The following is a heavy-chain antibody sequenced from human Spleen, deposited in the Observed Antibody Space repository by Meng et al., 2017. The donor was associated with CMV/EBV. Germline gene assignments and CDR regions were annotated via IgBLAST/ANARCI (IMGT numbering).Heavy chain of an antibody. CDR3: ARVGRGYDFWSGYYVRECYFDY. J-gene: IGHJ4*02. D-gene: IGHD3-3*01. CDR1: GFTFSDYY. Sequence: GESLKISCVASGFTFSDYYMNWVRQAPGKGLEWVSFISSGGGTIYYADSLRGRFTVSRDNAKNSLLLQMNSLRAEDTAVYYCARVGRGYDFWSGYYVRECYFDYWGQGTLVTVSS. CDR2: ISSGGGTI. V-gene: IGHV3-11*04.